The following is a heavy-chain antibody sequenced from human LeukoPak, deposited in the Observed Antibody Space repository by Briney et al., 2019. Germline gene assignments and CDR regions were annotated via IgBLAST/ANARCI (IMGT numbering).Heavy chain of an antibody. J-gene: IGHJ6*02. CDR2: ISSSSSYI. CDR1: GFTFSSYS. D-gene: IGHD3-9*01. Sequence: GGSLRLSCAASGFTFSSYSMNRVRQAPGKGLEWVSSISSSSSYIYYADSVKGGFTISRDNAKNSLYLQMNSLRAEDTAVYYCARDHVEYDILTGYYSRYGMDVWGQGTTVTVSS. V-gene: IGHV3-21*01. CDR3: ARDHVEYDILTGYYSRYGMDV.